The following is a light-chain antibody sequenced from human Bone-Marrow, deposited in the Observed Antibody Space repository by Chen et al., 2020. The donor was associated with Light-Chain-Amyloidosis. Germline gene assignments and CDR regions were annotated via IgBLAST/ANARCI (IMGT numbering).Light chain of an antibody. CDR2: STD. J-gene: IGLJ3*02. CDR1: TGAVTSGYY. V-gene: IGLV7-43*01. CDR3: LLYYAGAWV. Sequence: QTVVTQEPSLTVSPGGTVTLTCASSTGAVTSGYYPNWFQQKPGQAPMALIYSTDNKHSWTPDRFSGSLLGGKAALTLSGVLPEDEAEYYCLLYYAGAWVFGGGTKLTVL.